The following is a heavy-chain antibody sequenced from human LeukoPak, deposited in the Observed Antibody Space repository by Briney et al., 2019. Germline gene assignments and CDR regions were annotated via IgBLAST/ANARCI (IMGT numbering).Heavy chain of an antibody. CDR1: GGSISSYY. V-gene: IGHV4-59*12. CDR3: AREFYHSFTGYLRAFHI. CDR2: IYYSGST. D-gene: IGHD3-9*01. Sequence: PSETLSLTCTVSGGSISSYYWSWIRQPPGKGLEWIGYIYYSGSTNYNPSLKSRVTISLDKSNNQFSLKLSSVTAADTAVYLCAREFYHSFTGYLRAFHIWGQGTMVTVSS. J-gene: IGHJ3*02.